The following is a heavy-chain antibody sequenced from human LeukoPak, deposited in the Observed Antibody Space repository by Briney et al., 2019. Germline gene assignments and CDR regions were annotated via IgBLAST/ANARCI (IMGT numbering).Heavy chain of an antibody. J-gene: IGHJ4*02. CDR2: ISGIGDTL. Sequence: GGSLRLSCVASGFSFSINAMIWVRQAPGKGLEWVSGISGIGDTLFYSDPVKGRFTISRDNSKNTVYLRMNSLRVEDSAVYYCAKKNGGGWPTIFFDYWGQGILVTVSS. CDR1: GFSFSINA. CDR3: AKKNGGGWPTIFFDY. D-gene: IGHD6-19*01. V-gene: IGHV3-23*01.